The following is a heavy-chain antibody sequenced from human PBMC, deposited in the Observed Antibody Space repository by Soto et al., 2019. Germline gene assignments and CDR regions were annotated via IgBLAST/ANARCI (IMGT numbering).Heavy chain of an antibody. Sequence: GGSLRLSCAASGFTFSSYAMSWVRQAPGKGLEWVSAISGSGGSTYYADSVKGRFTISRDNSKNTLYLQMNSLRAEDTAVYYCAKDIVVVVAARARHMDVLGKGNTVTGS. J-gene: IGHJ6*03. CDR2: ISGSGGST. D-gene: IGHD2-15*01. V-gene: IGHV3-23*01. CDR1: GFTFSSYA. CDR3: AKDIVVVVAARARHMDV.